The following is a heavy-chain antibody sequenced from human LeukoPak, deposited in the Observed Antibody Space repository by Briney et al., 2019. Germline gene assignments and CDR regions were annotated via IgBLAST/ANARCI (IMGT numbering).Heavy chain of an antibody. CDR2: IRYTGTT. J-gene: IGHJ4*02. V-gene: IGHV4-59*08. CDR1: GGSITNYY. Sequence: SETLSLTCTVSGGSITNYYWSWIRQTPGKGLEWIGYIRYTGTTSYNPSLKSRVTISADTSKNQFSLKVSSVTAADTAVYYCARGGDFDYWGQGTLVTVSS. CDR3: ARGGDFDY. D-gene: IGHD3-16*01.